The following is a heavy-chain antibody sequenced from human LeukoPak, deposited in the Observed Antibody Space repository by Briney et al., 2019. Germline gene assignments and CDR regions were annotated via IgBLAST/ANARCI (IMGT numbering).Heavy chain of an antibody. J-gene: IGHJ4*02. Sequence: QPGGSLRLSCAASGFTFSSYAMHWVRQAPGKGLEWVAVISYDGSNKYYADSVKGRFTISRDNSKNTLYLQMNSLRAEDTAVYYCARDLVYDFWSGSTSDYWGQGTLVTVSS. CDR3: ARDLVYDFWSGSTSDY. CDR1: GFTFSSYA. D-gene: IGHD3-3*01. CDR2: ISYDGSNK. V-gene: IGHV3-30*04.